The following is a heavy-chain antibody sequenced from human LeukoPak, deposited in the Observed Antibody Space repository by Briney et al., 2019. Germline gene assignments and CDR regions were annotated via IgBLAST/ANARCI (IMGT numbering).Heavy chain of an antibody. CDR3: ARDDASRGFAGNSPLDY. CDR2: ISGYNDNT. CDR1: GYTFTSYG. V-gene: IGHV1-18*01. D-gene: IGHD4-23*01. Sequence: ASVKVSCKASGYTFTSYGISWVRQAPGQGLEWMGWISGYNDNTNYAQKVQGRVTMTTDTSTSTAYMELRSLRSDDTAVYSCARDDASRGFAGNSPLDYWGQGTLITVSS. J-gene: IGHJ4*02.